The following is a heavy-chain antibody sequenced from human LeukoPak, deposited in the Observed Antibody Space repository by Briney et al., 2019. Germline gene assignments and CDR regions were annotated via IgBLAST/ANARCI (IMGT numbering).Heavy chain of an antibody. J-gene: IGHJ5*02. D-gene: IGHD6-13*01. Sequence: ASVKVSCKASGYTFTGYYMHWVRQAPGQGLEWMGWINPNNGGTNYAQKFQGRLTMTRDTSISTAYMELNRLRSDGTAMYYCARDLVAAAGLNWFDPWGQGTLDTVSS. CDR2: INPNNGGT. V-gene: IGHV1-2*02. CDR3: ARDLVAAAGLNWFDP. CDR1: GYTFTGYY.